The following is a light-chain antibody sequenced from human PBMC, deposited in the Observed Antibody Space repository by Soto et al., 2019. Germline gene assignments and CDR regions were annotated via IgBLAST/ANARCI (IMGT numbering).Light chain of an antibody. J-gene: IGLJ3*02. V-gene: IGLV2-14*01. Sequence: QSALTRPASVSGSPGQSITISCTGTSSDVGGYNYVSWYQQHPGKAPKFMIYEVSNRPSGVSNRFSGSKSGNTASLTISGLQAEDEADYYCSSYTSSSTHWVFGAGTTLTVL. CDR1: SSDVGGYNY. CDR2: EVS. CDR3: SSYTSSSTHWV.